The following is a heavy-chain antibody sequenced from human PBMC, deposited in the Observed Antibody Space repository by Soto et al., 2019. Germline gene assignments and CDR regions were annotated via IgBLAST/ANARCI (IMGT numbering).Heavy chain of an antibody. CDR2: TYYRSKWYN. CDR3: AGMQDGALAY. V-gene: IGHV6-1*01. Sequence: SQTRSLPGAISGDSVSSNSAAWNWIRQSPSRGLEWLGRTYYRSKWYNEYAVSVKSRITIKPDTSKNQFSLQLNSVIPEDTAVYYCAGMQDGALAYWGQGTLVTVSS. J-gene: IGHJ4*02. D-gene: IGHD1-26*01. CDR1: GDSVSSNSAA.